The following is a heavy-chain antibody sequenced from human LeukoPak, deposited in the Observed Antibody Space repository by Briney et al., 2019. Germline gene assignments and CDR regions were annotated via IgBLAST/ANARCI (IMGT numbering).Heavy chain of an antibody. J-gene: IGHJ4*02. CDR3: AKSRNFLGGDFGF. V-gene: IGHV3-23*01. CDR2: ISGSGGST. D-gene: IGHD2-21*01. CDR1: GFTFSSYG. Sequence: GGSLRLSCAASGFTFSSYGMSWVRQAPGKGLEWVSGISGSGGSTYYVDSVKGRFTISRDNPKDTLYLQMSSLRAEDTAVYYCAKSRNFLGGDFGFWGQGTLVTVSS.